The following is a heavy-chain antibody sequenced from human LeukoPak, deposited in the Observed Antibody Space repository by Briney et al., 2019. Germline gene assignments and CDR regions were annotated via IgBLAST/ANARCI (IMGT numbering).Heavy chain of an antibody. V-gene: IGHV4-34*01. CDR2: INHSGST. Sequence: PSETLSLTCAVYGGSFSGYYWSWIRQPPGKGLEWIGEINHSGSTNYNPSLRSRVTISVDTSKDQFSLKLSSVTAADTAVYYCASVLLWFGESGAFDIWGQGTMVTVSS. CDR3: ASVLLWFGESGAFDI. CDR1: GGSFSGYY. J-gene: IGHJ3*02. D-gene: IGHD3-10*01.